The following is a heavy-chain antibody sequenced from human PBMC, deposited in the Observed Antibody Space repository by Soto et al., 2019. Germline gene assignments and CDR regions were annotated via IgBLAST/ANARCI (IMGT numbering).Heavy chain of an antibody. CDR3: ARHIAVSGTRGFDR. CDR2: IFHTGSA. V-gene: IGHV4-4*02. Sequence: QVQLQESGPGLMKPSGTLSLTCAVSGGSITSNWWSWVRQPPGKGLEWIAEIFHTGSANYNPSLMSRLTISTDKSKNHLSLNLNSVTAADTAVYYCARHIAVSGTRGFDRWGQGTLVTVSS. D-gene: IGHD2-21*01. CDR1: GGSITSNW. J-gene: IGHJ4*02.